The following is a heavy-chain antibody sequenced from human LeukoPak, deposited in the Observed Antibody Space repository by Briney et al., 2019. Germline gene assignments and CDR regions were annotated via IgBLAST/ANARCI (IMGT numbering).Heavy chain of an antibody. Sequence: SETLSLTCTVSGGSISSSNYYWGWIRQPPGKGLEWIGSIYYSGSTYYNPSLKSRVTISVDTSKNQFSLKLSSVTAADTAMYYCATSGGGSCSGGSCLYGMDVWGQGTTVTVSS. D-gene: IGHD2-15*01. V-gene: IGHV4-39*07. CDR1: GGSISSSNYY. J-gene: IGHJ6*02. CDR2: IYYSGST. CDR3: ATSGGGSCSGGSCLYGMDV.